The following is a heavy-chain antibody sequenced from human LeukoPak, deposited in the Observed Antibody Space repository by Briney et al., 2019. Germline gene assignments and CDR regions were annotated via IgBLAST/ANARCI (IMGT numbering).Heavy chain of an antibody. D-gene: IGHD3-3*01. CDR2: IYYSGST. V-gene: IGHV4-39*01. J-gene: IGHJ6*03. CDR3: ARGATIFGVAWLMDV. CDR1: GGSISSSSYY. Sequence: PSETLSLTCTVSGGSISSSSYYWGWIRQPPGKGLEWIGSIYYSGSTYYNPSLKSRVTISVDTSKNQFSLKLSSVTAADTAVYYCARGATIFGVAWLMDVWGKGTTVTVSS.